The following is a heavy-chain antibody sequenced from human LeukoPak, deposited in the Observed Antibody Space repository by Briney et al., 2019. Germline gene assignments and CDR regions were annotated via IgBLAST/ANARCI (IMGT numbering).Heavy chain of an antibody. CDR3: TKATKWLAFDD. Sequence: SEPLSLTCTVSGGFTSSHFWSWIRQPPGRGVEWIGNIYTGWTTNYNPSLKSVVTISIDTSKNQLSLHLASVTAADTAVYYCTKATKWLAFDDWGRGTLVTVSS. CDR2: IYTGWTT. D-gene: IGHD6-19*01. CDR1: GGFTSSHF. J-gene: IGHJ4*01. V-gene: IGHV4-59*11.